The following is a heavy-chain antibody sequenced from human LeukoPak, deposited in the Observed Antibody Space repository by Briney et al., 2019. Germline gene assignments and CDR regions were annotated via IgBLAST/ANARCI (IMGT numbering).Heavy chain of an antibody. J-gene: IGHJ5*02. D-gene: IGHD1-1*01. Sequence: GGSLRLSCVASGFTFSSYSMNWVRQAPRKGLEWVSSISSSSSYIYYADSVKGRFTISRDNAKNSLYLQMNSLRAEDTAVYYCARPATMEFNNWFDPWGQGTLVTVSS. CDR1: GFTFSSYS. CDR2: ISSSSSYI. CDR3: ARPATMEFNNWFDP. V-gene: IGHV3-21*01.